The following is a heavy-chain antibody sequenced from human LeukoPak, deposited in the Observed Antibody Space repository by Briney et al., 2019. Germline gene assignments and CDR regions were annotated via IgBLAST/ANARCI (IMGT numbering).Heavy chain of an antibody. V-gene: IGHV3-23*01. CDR2: ISGSGGST. D-gene: IGHD1-26*01. CDR1: GFTFSSYA. Sequence: GGSLRLSCAASGFTFSSYAMSWVRQTPGKGLEWVSAISGSGGSTYYADSVKGRFTISRDNSKNTLFLQVNSLRAEDTAVYYCAKDRVIVGATSFDYWGQGTLVTVSS. J-gene: IGHJ4*02. CDR3: AKDRVIVGATSFDY.